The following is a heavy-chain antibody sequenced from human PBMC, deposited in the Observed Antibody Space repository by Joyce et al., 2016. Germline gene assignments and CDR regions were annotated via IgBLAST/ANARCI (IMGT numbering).Heavy chain of an antibody. D-gene: IGHD3-22*01. V-gene: IGHV3-33*01. CDR3: ARDPYDSSGYYHKNDSFQI. CDR1: GFVFSNYG. Sequence: QVQLVQSGGGVVQPGGSLRLSCSASGFVFSNYGLHWVRHAPGKGLEWVAVIWHDGSNIYYADSVKGRFTISRDNSKNTGYLQMSSLTIEDTAVYYCARDPYDSSGYYHKNDSFQIWGKGTMVTVSS. J-gene: IGHJ3*02. CDR2: IWHDGSNI.